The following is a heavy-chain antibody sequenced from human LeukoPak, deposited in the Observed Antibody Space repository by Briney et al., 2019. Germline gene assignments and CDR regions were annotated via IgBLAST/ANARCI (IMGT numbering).Heavy chain of an antibody. Sequence: SETLSLTCTVSGGSISRGSYFWSWIRQPAGKGLEWIGRFYTSGTPNYNPSLKSRVTILVDTSRNQFSLKLSSVTAADTAVYYCARGGIPDYWGQGILVTVSS. J-gene: IGHJ4*02. CDR1: GGSISRGSYF. V-gene: IGHV4-61*02. CDR2: FYTSGTP. CDR3: ARGGIPDY. D-gene: IGHD2-21*01.